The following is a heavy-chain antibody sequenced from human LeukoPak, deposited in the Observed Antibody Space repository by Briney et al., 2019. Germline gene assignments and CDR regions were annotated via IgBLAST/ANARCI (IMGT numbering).Heavy chain of an antibody. D-gene: IGHD3-22*01. CDR3: ARGSPEYYYDSSGYKPGDDAFDI. Sequence: GGSLSLSCAASGFTFSSYSMNWVRQAPGKGLEWVSSISSSSSYIYYADSVKGRSTISRDNAKNSLYLQMNSLRAEDTAVYYCARGSPEYYYDSSGYKPGDDAFDIWGQGTMVTVSS. J-gene: IGHJ3*02. V-gene: IGHV3-21*01. CDR1: GFTFSSYS. CDR2: ISSSSSYI.